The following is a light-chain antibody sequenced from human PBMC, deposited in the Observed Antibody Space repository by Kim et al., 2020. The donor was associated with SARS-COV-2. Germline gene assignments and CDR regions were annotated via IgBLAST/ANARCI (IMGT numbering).Light chain of an antibody. CDR1: SSDVGGYTY. Sequence: GQAVTISCTGTSSDVGGYTYVSWYQQHPGKAPKLIIYDVNKRPSGVPDRFSGSKSGNTASLTISGLQADDEADYYCCSYASSYPWVFGGGTQLTVL. V-gene: IGLV2-11*01. CDR3: CSYASSYPWV. CDR2: DVN. J-gene: IGLJ3*02.